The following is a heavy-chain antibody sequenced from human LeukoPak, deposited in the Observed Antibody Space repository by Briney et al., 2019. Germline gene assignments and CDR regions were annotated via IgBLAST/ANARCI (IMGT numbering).Heavy chain of an antibody. CDR1: GGSISSYY. Sequence: SETLSLTCTVSGGSISSYYWSWIRQPPGKGLEWIGEINHSGSTNYNPSLKSRVTISVDTSKNQFSLKLSSVTAADTAVYYCARGIGGYDTPFDYWGQGTLATVSS. CDR2: INHSGST. D-gene: IGHD5-12*01. V-gene: IGHV4-34*01. CDR3: ARGIGGYDTPFDY. J-gene: IGHJ4*02.